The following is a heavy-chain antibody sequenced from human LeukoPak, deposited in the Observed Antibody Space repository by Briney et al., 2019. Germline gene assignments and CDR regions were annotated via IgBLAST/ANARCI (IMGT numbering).Heavy chain of an antibody. Sequence: PSETLSLTCAVYGGSFSGYYWSWIRQPPGKGLEWIGEINHSGSTNYNPSLKSRVTISVDTSKNQFSLKLSSVTAADTAVYYCARGRRGAAAVIDYWGQGTLVTVSS. D-gene: IGHD6-13*01. V-gene: IGHV4-34*01. CDR2: INHSGST. J-gene: IGHJ4*02. CDR1: GGSFSGYY. CDR3: ARGRRGAAAVIDY.